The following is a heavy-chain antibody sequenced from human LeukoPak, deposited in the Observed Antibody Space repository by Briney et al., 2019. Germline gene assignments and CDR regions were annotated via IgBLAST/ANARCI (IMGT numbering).Heavy chain of an antibody. Sequence: PSETLSLTCTVSGGSISSSSYYWGWIRQPPGKGLEWIGSIYYSGSTYYNPSLKSRVTISVDTSKNQFSLKLSSVTAADTAVYYCARRSGSYLVAFDIWGQGTMVTVSS. CDR1: GGSISSSSYY. CDR3: ARRSGSYLVAFDI. CDR2: IYYSGST. D-gene: IGHD1-26*01. V-gene: IGHV4-39*01. J-gene: IGHJ3*02.